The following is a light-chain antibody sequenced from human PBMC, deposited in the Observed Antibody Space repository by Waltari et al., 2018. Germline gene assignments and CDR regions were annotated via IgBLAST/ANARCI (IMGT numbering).Light chain of an antibody. CDR1: QSLLHSNGYTY. V-gene: IGKV2-28*01. CDR2: LGS. Sequence: DIVMTQSPLSLPVTPGEPASISCRSSQSLLHSNGYTYLDWYLQKQGQSPQLLIYLGSNRASGVPDRFSGSGSGTDCTLKISRVEAEDVGVYYCMQALQTRTFGQGTKVEIK. J-gene: IGKJ1*01. CDR3: MQALQTRT.